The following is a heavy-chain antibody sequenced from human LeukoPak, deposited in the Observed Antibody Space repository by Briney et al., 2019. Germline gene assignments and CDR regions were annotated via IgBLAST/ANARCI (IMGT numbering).Heavy chain of an antibody. CDR3: ARAGLRDAFDI. Sequence: SETLSLTCTVSGDSIRVYYWNWIRQPPGKGLEWIGVIYYSGSTNYNPSLTSRVTISVDTSKNHFSLRLSTVTAADTAVYYCARAGLRDAFDIWGQGTMVTVSS. D-gene: IGHD5-12*01. J-gene: IGHJ3*02. CDR1: GDSIRVYY. V-gene: IGHV4-59*01. CDR2: IYYSGST.